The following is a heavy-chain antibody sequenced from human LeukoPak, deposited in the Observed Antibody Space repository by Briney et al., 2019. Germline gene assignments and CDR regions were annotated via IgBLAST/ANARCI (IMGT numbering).Heavy chain of an antibody. CDR1: GFTFSNYL. CDR3: ARAVVVPAAPSDY. Sequence: PGGSLRLSCAASGFTFSNYLMSWVRQAPGKGLEWVATIKRDGSEKYVDSVKGRFTISRDNARNSLYLQMNSLRAEDTAVYYCARAVVVPAAPSDYWGQGTLVTVSS. V-gene: IGHV3-7*01. D-gene: IGHD2-2*01. J-gene: IGHJ4*02. CDR2: IKRDGSEK.